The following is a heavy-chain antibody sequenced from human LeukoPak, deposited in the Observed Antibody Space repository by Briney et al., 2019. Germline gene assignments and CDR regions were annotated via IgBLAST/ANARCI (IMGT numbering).Heavy chain of an antibody. D-gene: IGHD3-16*02. CDR1: GFTFSNAW. CDR2: IKSKTDGGTT. V-gene: IGHV3-15*05. Sequence: PGGSLRLSCAASGFTFSNAWMSWVRQAPGKGLEWVGRIKSKTDGGTTDYAAPVKGRFTISRDNAKNSLYLQMNSLRAEDTALYYCAKGQKITFGGAIDLTDYWGQGTLVTVSS. J-gene: IGHJ4*02. CDR3: AKGQKITFGGAIDLTDY.